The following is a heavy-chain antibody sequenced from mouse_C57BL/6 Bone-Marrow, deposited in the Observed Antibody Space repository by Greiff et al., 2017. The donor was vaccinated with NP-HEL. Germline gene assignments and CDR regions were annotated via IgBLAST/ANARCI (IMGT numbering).Heavy chain of an antibody. CDR3: TRSYYYGSSYSYFDV. V-gene: IGHV5-9-1*02. CDR2: ISSGGDYI. J-gene: IGHJ1*03. CDR1: GFTFSSYA. D-gene: IGHD1-1*01. Sequence: EVQGVESGEGLVKPGGSLKLSCAASGFTFSSYAMSWVRQTPEKRLEWVAYISSGGDYIYYADTVKGRFTISRDNARNTLYLQMSSLKSEDTAMYYCTRSYYYGSSYSYFDVWGTGTTVTVSS.